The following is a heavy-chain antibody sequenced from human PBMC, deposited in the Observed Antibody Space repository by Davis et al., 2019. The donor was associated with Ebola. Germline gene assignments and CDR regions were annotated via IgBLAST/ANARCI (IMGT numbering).Heavy chain of an antibody. J-gene: IGHJ5*02. CDR3: ARAHLIVLMVSSRVDWFDP. Sequence: ASVKVSCKASGYTFTSYGITWVRQAPGQGLEWMGWISTFNGKANYAQNLQGRVTMTRDTSTRTAYLELRSLRSDDTAVYYCARAHLIVLMVSSRVDWFDPWGQGTLVTVSS. D-gene: IGHD2-8*01. CDR1: GYTFTSYG. V-gene: IGHV1-18*04. CDR2: ISTFNGKA.